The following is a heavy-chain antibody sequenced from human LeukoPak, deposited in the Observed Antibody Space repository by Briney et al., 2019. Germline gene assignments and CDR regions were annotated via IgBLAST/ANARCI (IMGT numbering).Heavy chain of an antibody. CDR1: GYTFTGYY. D-gene: IGHD6-6*01. V-gene: IGHV1-2*02. J-gene: IGHJ6*02. CDR3: ARGEPSSSWHYYYGMDV. CDR2: INPKSGGT. Sequence: VASVKVSCKASGYTFTGYYMHWVRQTPGQGLEWMGCINPKSGGTNYAQKFQGRVTMTRDPSISTAYMELSRLRSDDTAVYYCARGEPSSSWHYYYGMDVWGQGTTVTVSS.